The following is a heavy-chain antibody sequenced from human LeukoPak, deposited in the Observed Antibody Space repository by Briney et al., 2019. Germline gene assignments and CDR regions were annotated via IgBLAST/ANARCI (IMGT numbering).Heavy chain of an antibody. J-gene: IGHJ4*02. CDR1: GFSFSSYN. V-gene: IGHV3-48*01. D-gene: IGHD2-8*01. Sequence: GGSLRLSCAASGFSFSSYNMNWVRQAPGKGLEWVSYISTSRTMYYADSVKGRFTISRDNTKNSLFLQMKSLRAEDTAVYYFAIEVPGPNPPYYFDSWGQGTPVTASP. CDR2: ISTSRTM. CDR3: AIEVPGPNPPYYFDS.